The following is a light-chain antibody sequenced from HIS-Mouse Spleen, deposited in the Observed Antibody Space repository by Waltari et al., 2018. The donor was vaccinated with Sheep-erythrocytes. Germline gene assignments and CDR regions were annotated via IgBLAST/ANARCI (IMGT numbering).Light chain of an antibody. CDR3: QQYGSSPPLT. Sequence: EIALTQSPGTLSLSPGERATLSCRAIQSVSSSYLAWYQHKPSQAPRLLIDGASSRTTGIPDRCSGSGAGTDFTLTISRLVPEDFAVYYCQQYGSSPPLTFGGGTKVEIK. V-gene: IGKV3-20*01. CDR1: QSVSSSY. CDR2: GAS. J-gene: IGKJ4*01.